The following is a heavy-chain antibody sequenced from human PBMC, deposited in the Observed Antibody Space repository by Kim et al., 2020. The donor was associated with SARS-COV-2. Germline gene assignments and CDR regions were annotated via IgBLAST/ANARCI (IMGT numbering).Heavy chain of an antibody. CDR3: AKDSSFTVTTVGYFDY. V-gene: IGHV3-30*18. D-gene: IGHD4-17*01. Sequence: GGSLRLSCAASGFTFSSYGMHWVRQAPGKGLEWVAVISYDGSNKYYADSVKGRFTISRDNSKNTLYLQMNSLRAEDTAVYYCAKDSSFTVTTVGYFDYWGQGTLVTVSS. CDR1: GFTFSSYG. J-gene: IGHJ4*02. CDR2: ISYDGSNK.